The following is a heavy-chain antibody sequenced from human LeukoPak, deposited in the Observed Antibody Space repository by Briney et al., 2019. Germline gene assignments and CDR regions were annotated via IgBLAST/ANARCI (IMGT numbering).Heavy chain of an antibody. CDR3: ARDDALGDNALDI. Sequence: GGSLRLSCAASGFTFSSYVMRWVRQAPGKGVEWGAVILNDGSQEKYADSVKGRFTISRDNSKNTLFLQMNSLRAEDTAVYYCARDDALGDNALDIWGQGTMVTVSS. CDR2: ILNDGSQE. CDR1: GFTFSSYV. J-gene: IGHJ3*02. V-gene: IGHV3-33*01. D-gene: IGHD3-16*01.